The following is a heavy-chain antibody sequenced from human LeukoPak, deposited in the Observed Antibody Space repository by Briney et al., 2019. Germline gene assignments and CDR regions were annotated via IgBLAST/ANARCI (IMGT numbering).Heavy chain of an antibody. V-gene: IGHV4-38-2*02. J-gene: IGHJ4*02. D-gene: IGHD4-23*01. CDR2: IYYSGST. CDR3: ARRDYGGSFDY. Sequence: SETLSLTCTVSGYSISSSYYWGWIRQPPGKGLEWIGSIYYSGSTYYNPSLKSRVTISVDTSKNQFSLKLSSVTAADTAVYYCARRDYGGSFDYWGQGTLVTVSS. CDR1: GYSISSSYY.